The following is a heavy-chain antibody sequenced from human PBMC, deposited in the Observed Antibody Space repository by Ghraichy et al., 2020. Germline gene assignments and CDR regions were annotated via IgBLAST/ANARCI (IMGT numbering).Heavy chain of an antibody. Sequence: GESLNISCAASGFTFSSYAMSWVRQAPGKGLEWVSAISGSGGSTYYADSVKGRFTISRDNSKNTLYLQMNSLRAEDTAVYYCAKRIAVAANNWFDPWGQGTLVTVSS. CDR3: AKRIAVAANNWFDP. V-gene: IGHV3-23*01. CDR1: GFTFSSYA. J-gene: IGHJ5*02. CDR2: ISGSGGST. D-gene: IGHD6-19*01.